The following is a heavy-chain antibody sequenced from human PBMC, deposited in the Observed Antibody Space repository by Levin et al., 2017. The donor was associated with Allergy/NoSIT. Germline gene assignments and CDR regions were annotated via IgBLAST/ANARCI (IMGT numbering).Heavy chain of an antibody. CDR3: ARHFSDRYYYYYMDV. J-gene: IGHJ6*03. D-gene: IGHD3-3*01. CDR2: IHNSGST. Sequence: TPSETLSLTCSVSGGSITTSSYYWAWVRQSPGRGLEWIGSIHNSGSTYYNPSVKSRVTMSVDPSKNQFSLKLLSVTATDTSVYYCARHFSDRYYYYYMDVWGRGTTVTVSS. CDR1: GGSITTSSYY. V-gene: IGHV4-39*01.